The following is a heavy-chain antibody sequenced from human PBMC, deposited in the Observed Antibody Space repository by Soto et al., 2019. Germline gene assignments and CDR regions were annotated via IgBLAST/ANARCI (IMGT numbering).Heavy chain of an antibody. CDR3: AKDSGYDPRFIY. J-gene: IGHJ4*02. CDR1: GGTFSSYA. CDR2: IIPIFTTT. D-gene: IGHD5-12*01. Sequence: GASVKVSCKASGGTFSSYAISWVRQAPGQGLEWMGGIIPIFTTTKYAQKFQGRVTLTADASTDTAYMELSSLRSEDTAVYYCAKDSGYDPRFIYWGQGTLVTVSS. V-gene: IGHV1-69*13.